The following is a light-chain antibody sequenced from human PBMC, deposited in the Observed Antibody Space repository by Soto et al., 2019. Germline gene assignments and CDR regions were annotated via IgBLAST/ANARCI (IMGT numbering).Light chain of an antibody. CDR3: QQRSNWPLT. CDR1: QSVSSY. V-gene: IGKV3-11*01. CDR2: DAS. Sequence: EIVLTQSPPTLSFSPLERSTLSCRASQSVSSYLAWYQQKPGQAPRLLIYDASNRATGIPARFSGSGSGTDFTLTISSLEPEDFAVYYCQQRSNWPLTFGQGTKVDIK. J-gene: IGKJ1*01.